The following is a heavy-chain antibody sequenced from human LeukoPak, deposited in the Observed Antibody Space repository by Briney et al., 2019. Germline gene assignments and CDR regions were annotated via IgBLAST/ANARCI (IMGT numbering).Heavy chain of an antibody. Sequence: GGSLRLSCAVSGLTFSNFKMNWVRQAPCKGLEWVALISFDGSQKYYADSVKGRFTISRDNSKSTVYLQMNSLRVEDAAVYYCSKDLTSDFGGDLDPWGQGTLVTVSS. V-gene: IGHV3-30*02. CDR1: GLTFSNFK. J-gene: IGHJ5*02. CDR2: ISFDGSQK. CDR3: SKDLTSDFGGDLDP. D-gene: IGHD3-10*01.